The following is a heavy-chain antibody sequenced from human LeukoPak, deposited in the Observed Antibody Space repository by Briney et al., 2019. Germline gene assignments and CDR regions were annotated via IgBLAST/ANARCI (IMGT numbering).Heavy chain of an antibody. CDR3: AGARHGDYRWVY. Sequence: TGESLKISCKDSGYSFTNYWIGWVRQMPGKGLEWMGIIHSADSNTKYSPSFQGQVTISADKSISTAYLQWSGLKASDTAMYYCAGARHGDYRWVYWGQGTLVTVSS. D-gene: IGHD4-17*01. CDR1: GYSFTNYW. J-gene: IGHJ4*02. V-gene: IGHV5-51*01. CDR2: IHSADSNT.